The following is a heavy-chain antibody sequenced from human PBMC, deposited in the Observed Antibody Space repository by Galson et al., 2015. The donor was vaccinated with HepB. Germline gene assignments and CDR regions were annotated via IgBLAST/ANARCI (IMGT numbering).Heavy chain of an antibody. CDR3: ARGPQARRFLEWLHNYDAFDI. D-gene: IGHD3-3*01. V-gene: IGHV1-3*01. CDR2: INAGNGNT. Sequence: SVKVSCKASGYTFTSYAMHWVRQAPGQRLEWMGWINAGNGNTKYSQKFQGRVTITRDTSASTAYMELSSLRSEDTAVYYCARGPQARRFLEWLHNYDAFDIWGQGTMVTVSS. J-gene: IGHJ3*02. CDR1: GYTFTSYA.